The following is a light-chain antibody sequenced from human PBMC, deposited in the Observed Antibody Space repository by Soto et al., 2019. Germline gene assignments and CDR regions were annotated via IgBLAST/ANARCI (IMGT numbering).Light chain of an antibody. CDR3: QQYYSYPYT. V-gene: IGKV1-8*01. CDR2: DAS. CDR1: QGISSY. Sequence: AIRMTQSPSSFSASTGDRVTITCRASQGISSYLDWYQQKPGKAPKLLIYDASTLQSGVPSRLSGSGSGTDFTLTISCLQSEDFATYYGQQYYSYPYTFGQGTKLEIK. J-gene: IGKJ2*01.